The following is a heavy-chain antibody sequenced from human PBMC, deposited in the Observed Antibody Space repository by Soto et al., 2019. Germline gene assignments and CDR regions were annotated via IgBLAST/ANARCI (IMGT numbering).Heavy chain of an antibody. CDR3: ERGDTTMAY. D-gene: IGHD5-18*01. CDR1: GFTFTSYS. CDR2: ISGSSATATTI. V-gene: IGHV3-48*02. J-gene: IGHJ4*02. Sequence: GVSLRLSCAASGFTFTSYSMNWVRQAPGKGLEWVSYISGSSATATTIYYADSVKGRFTISRDSAKNSLYLQMNSLRDDDTAVYYCERGDTTMAYWGQGTLVTVSA.